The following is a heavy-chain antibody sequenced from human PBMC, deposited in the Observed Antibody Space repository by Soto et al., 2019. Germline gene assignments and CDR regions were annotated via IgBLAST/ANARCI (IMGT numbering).Heavy chain of an antibody. Sequence: SETLSLTCTVSGGSVSSGSYYWSWIRQPPGKGLEWIGYIYYSWSTNYNPSLKSRVTISVDTSKNQFSLKLSSVTAADTAVYYCARDSGSYHNWFDPWGQGTLVTVSS. CDR3: ARDSGSYHNWFDP. J-gene: IGHJ5*02. CDR1: GGSVSSGSYY. CDR2: IYYSWST. V-gene: IGHV4-61*01. D-gene: IGHD1-26*01.